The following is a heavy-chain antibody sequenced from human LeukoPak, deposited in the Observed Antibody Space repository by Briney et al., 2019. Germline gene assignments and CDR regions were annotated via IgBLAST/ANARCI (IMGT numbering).Heavy chain of an antibody. CDR1: GYTFTSYG. V-gene: IGHV1-18*01. Sequence: ASVKVSCKASGYTFTSYGISWVRQAPGQGLEWMGWISAYNGNTNYAQKLQGRVTMTTDTSTSTAYMELRSLRFDDTAVYYCARDLAIHYYGSGSSYWGQGTLVTVSS. J-gene: IGHJ4*02. CDR2: ISAYNGNT. D-gene: IGHD3-10*01. CDR3: ARDLAIHYYGSGSSY.